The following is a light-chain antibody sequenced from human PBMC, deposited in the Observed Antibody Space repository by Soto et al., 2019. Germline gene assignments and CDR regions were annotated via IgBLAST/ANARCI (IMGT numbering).Light chain of an antibody. CDR3: LLTCSGTLI. Sequence: QAVVTQEPSVTVSPGGTVTLTCGSSTGVVTSGHYPYWFQQKPGQAPRTLIYDITNKHSWTPARFSGSLLGGRAALTLSGAQPEDEADYYCLLTCSGTLIFGGGTKLTVL. CDR2: DIT. CDR1: TGVVTSGHY. J-gene: IGLJ2*01. V-gene: IGLV7-46*01.